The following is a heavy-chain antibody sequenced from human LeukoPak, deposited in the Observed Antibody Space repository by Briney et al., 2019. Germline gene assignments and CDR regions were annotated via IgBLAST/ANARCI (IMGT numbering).Heavy chain of an antibody. J-gene: IGHJ1*01. D-gene: IGHD3-22*01. CDR3: ARVSDYYDSSTARKYFQH. V-gene: IGHV1-2*02. Sequence: ASVKVSCKASGYTFTGYYMHWVRQAPGQGLGWMGWINPNSGGTNYAQKFQGRVTMTRDTSISTAYMELSRLRSDDTAVYYCARVSDYYDSSTARKYFQHWGQGTLVTVSS. CDR2: INPNSGGT. CDR1: GYTFTGYY.